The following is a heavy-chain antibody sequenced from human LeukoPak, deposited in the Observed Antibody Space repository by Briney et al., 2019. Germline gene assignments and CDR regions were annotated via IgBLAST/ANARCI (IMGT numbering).Heavy chain of an antibody. Sequence: PGGSLRLSCAASGFTFSSYGMHWVRQAPGKGLEWVAVISYDGSNKYYADSVKGRFTISRDNSKNTLYLQMNSLRAEDTAVYYCAKPRYGSGSYYKSLYFDYWGQGTLVTVSS. CDR2: ISYDGSNK. V-gene: IGHV3-30*18. CDR1: GFTFSSYG. D-gene: IGHD3-10*01. CDR3: AKPRYGSGSYYKSLYFDY. J-gene: IGHJ4*02.